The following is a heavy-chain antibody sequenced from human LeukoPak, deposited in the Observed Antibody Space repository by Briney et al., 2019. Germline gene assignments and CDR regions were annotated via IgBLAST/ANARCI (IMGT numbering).Heavy chain of an antibody. CDR1: GFTFSTSD. J-gene: IGHJ4*02. CDR2: ISSTGSST. D-gene: IGHD4-17*01. Sequence: GGSLRLSCAASGFTFSTSDMSWVRQAPGKGLEWVSVISSTGSSTYYADSVKGRFTISRDYSKNTLYLQMNSLRAEDTAVYYCAKDTASFDWWGQGTLVTVSS. CDR3: AKDTASFDW. V-gene: IGHV3-23*01.